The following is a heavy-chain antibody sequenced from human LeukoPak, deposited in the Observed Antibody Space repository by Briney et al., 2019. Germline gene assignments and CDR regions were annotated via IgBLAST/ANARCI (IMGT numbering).Heavy chain of an antibody. Sequence: SETLSLTCTVSGGSISSGGYYWSWIRQHPGKGLEWIGYIYYSGSTYYNPSLKSRVTISVVTSKNQFSLKLSSVTAADTAVYYCARGVASIAARGAFDIWGQGTMVTVSS. CDR1: GGSISSGGYY. J-gene: IGHJ3*02. D-gene: IGHD6-6*01. CDR3: ARGVASIAARGAFDI. V-gene: IGHV4-31*03. CDR2: IYYSGST.